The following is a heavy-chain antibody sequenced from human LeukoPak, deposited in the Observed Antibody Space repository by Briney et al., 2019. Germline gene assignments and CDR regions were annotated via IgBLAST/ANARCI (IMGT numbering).Heavy chain of an antibody. Sequence: PSETLSLTCAVYGGSFSGYYWSWIRQPPGKGLEWIGEINHSGSTNYNPSLKSRVTISVDTSKYQFSLKLSSVTAADTAVYYCARDTYYYGSGSYSPYWGQGTLVTVSS. V-gene: IGHV4-34*01. CDR2: INHSGST. CDR1: GGSFSGYY. D-gene: IGHD3-10*01. J-gene: IGHJ4*02. CDR3: ARDTYYYGSGSYSPY.